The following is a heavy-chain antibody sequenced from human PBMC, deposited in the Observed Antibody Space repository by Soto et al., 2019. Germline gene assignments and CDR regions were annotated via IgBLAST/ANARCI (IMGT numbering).Heavy chain of an antibody. CDR1: GFTFSSYE. V-gene: IGHV3-48*03. CDR2: ISSSGSTI. Sequence: EVQLVESGGGLVQPGGSLRLSCAASGFTFSSYEMNWVRQAPGKGLEWVSYISSSGSTIYYADSVKGRFTISRDNAKNSLYLQMNSLRAEDTAVYYCARDFNPPGLEVSDWGQGTLVTVSS. J-gene: IGHJ4*02. CDR3: ARDFNPPGLEVSD. D-gene: IGHD3-10*01.